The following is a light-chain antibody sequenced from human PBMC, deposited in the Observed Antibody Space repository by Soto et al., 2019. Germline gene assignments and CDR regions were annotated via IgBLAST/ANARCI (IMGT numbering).Light chain of an antibody. Sequence: KQSQATLSLSAGVEVTVSFCCRESQGIGNALGWYQQKPGQAPRLLIYGASTRATGIPDRFSGSGSGTDFTLTIIRLEPEAFAVYYCQQYWRSGTFGQGTKVDIK. J-gene: IGKJ1*01. CDR2: GAS. CDR3: QQYWRSGT. V-gene: IGKV3-20*01. CDR1: ESQGIGNA.